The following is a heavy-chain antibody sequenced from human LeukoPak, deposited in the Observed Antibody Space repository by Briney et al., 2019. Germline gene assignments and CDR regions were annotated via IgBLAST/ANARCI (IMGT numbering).Heavy chain of an antibody. CDR2: IYHSGST. CDR1: GYSISSGYY. V-gene: IGHV4-38-2*02. Sequence: SETLSLTCTVSGYSISSGYYWGWIWQPPGKGLEWIGYIYHSGSTYYNPSLKSRVTISVDRSKNQFSLKLSSVTAADTAVYYCARGDGTGSLDYWGQGTLVTVSS. J-gene: IGHJ4*02. CDR3: ARGDGTGSLDY. D-gene: IGHD3-10*01.